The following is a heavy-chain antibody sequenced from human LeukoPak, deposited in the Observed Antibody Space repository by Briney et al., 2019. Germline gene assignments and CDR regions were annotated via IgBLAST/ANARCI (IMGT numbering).Heavy chain of an antibody. CDR3: ASSTVGATWTFDY. Sequence: PGGSLRLSCAVSGFTFSSYWIHWVRQAPGKGLVWVSRINSDGSSTTYADSVKGRFTISRDNAKNTLHLQMDFLRAEDTAVYYCASSTVGATWTFDYWGQGTLVTVSS. CDR2: INSDGSST. CDR1: GFTFSSYW. D-gene: IGHD1-26*01. V-gene: IGHV3-74*01. J-gene: IGHJ4*02.